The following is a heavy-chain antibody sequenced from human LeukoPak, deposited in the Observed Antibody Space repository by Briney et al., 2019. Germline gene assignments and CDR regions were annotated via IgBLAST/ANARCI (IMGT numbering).Heavy chain of an antibody. CDR1: GDSVSSNSAT. V-gene: IGHV6-1*01. J-gene: IGHJ3*02. CDR3: ASPKRIAAAGPNIDAFDI. Sequence: SQTLSLTCAISGDSVSSNSATWNWIRQSPSRGLEWLGRTYYRSKWKNDYAVSVKSRITFNPDTSKNQFSLQLNSVTPEDTAVYYCASPKRIAAAGPNIDAFDIWGQGTMVTVSS. CDR2: TYYRSKWKN. D-gene: IGHD6-13*01.